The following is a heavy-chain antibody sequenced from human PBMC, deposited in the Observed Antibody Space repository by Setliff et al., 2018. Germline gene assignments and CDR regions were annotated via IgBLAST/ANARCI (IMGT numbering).Heavy chain of an antibody. CDR3: ARDPNGDFVGAFDP. J-gene: IGHJ5*02. V-gene: IGHV3-23*01. CDR1: PFTFSKYA. CDR2: IGASGDRT. D-gene: IGHD4-17*01. Sequence: GESLRLSCVASPFTFSKYAMTWVRQAPGKGLEWVSSIGASGDRTYYADSVKGRFTISRDNSRNSLYLQMNSLRVEDTASYFCARDPNGDFVGAFDPWDQGILVTVSS.